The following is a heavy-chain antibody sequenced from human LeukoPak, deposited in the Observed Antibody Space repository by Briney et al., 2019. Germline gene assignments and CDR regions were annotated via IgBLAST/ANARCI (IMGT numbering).Heavy chain of an antibody. Sequence: ASVKVSCKASGYTFTSYAMHWVRQAPGQRLEWMGWINAGNGNTKYSQKFQGRVTITRDTSASTAYMELSSLRSDDTAFYYCARAAAVAARLDYWGRGTLVTVSS. J-gene: IGHJ4*02. CDR2: INAGNGNT. D-gene: IGHD6-19*01. CDR1: GYTFTSYA. CDR3: ARAAAVAARLDY. V-gene: IGHV1-3*01.